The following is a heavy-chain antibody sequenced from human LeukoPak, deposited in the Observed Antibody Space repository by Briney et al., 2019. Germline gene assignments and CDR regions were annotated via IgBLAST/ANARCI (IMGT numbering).Heavy chain of an antibody. D-gene: IGHD3-22*01. CDR3: VKDRGYDTSGYYFDY. J-gene: IGHJ4*02. Sequence: GGSLRLSCSASGFTFSTYAMHWVRQAPGKGLEYVSGISSKGGSTYYTDAGKGRFTISRDNSKKTLYLQMSSLRGEDTAVYHCVKDRGYDTSGYYFDYWGQGTLVRVSS. CDR2: ISSKGGST. CDR1: GFTFSTYA. V-gene: IGHV3-64D*09.